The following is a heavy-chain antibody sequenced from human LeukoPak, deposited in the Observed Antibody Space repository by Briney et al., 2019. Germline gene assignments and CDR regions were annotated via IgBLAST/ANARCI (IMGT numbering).Heavy chain of an antibody. V-gene: IGHV4-34*01. D-gene: IGHD1-26*01. Sequence: SETLSLTCAVYGGSFSGYYWSWIRQPPGKGLEWIGEINHSGSTNYNPSLKSRVTISVDTSKNQFSLKLSSVTAADTAVYYCARKRAWDRNWFDPWGQGTLVTVSS. CDR1: GGSFSGYY. J-gene: IGHJ5*02. CDR2: INHSGST. CDR3: ARKRAWDRNWFDP.